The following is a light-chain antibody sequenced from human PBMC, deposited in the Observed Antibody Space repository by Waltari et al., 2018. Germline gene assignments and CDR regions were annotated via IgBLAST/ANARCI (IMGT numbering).Light chain of an antibody. Sequence: QSALTQPGSVSGSPGQSIPISCTGTSSDVCGYNYVSWYRQHPGNAPKLIIYDVSKWPSGVSNRFSGSKSGHTASLTISGLQAEDEADYYCCSYSSTDTFIFGGGTKVTVL. V-gene: IGLV2-23*02. J-gene: IGLJ2*01. CDR2: DVS. CDR3: CSYSSTDTFI. CDR1: SSDVCGYNY.